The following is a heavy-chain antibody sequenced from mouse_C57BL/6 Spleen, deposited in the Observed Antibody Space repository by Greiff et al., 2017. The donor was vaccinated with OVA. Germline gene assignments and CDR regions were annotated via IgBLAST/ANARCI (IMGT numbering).Heavy chain of an antibody. D-gene: IGHD2-3*01. Sequence: VQLQQSGTVLARPGASVKLSCKTSGYTFTSYWMHWVKQRPGQGLEWIGDIYPGNSDNSYNQKFKGKAKMTAVTSASTAYMELSSLTTDDSAVYYCTIIYDGPDYWGQGTPLTVSA. CDR3: TIIYDGPDY. CDR2: IYPGNSDN. V-gene: IGHV1-5*01. CDR1: GYTFTSYW. J-gene: IGHJ2*01.